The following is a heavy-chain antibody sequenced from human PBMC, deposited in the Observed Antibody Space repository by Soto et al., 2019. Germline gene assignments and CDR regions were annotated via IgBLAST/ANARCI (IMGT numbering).Heavy chain of an antibody. V-gene: IGHV3-23*01. D-gene: IGHD3-10*01. J-gene: IGHJ6*03. CDR3: AKGGDGSGSYFHYYYYYMDV. CDR2: SSGSGGST. Sequence: EVQLLESGGGLVQPGGSLRLSCAASGFTFSNYAMSWVRQAPGKGLEWVSASSGSGGSTYYADSVKGRFTISRDNSKNTLYLQMNSLRAEDTAVYYCAKGGDGSGSYFHYYYYYMDVWVKGTTVTVSS. CDR1: GFTFSNYA.